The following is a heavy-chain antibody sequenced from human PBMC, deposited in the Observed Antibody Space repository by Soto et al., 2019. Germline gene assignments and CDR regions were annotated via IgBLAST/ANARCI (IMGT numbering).Heavy chain of an antibody. V-gene: IGHV3-48*02. Sequence: LVESRGGLVYPGGSLRLSCVASGFSFSDYSMNWVRQAPGKGLQWVSYIASSSDNTYYADSVKGRFTVSRDNAKNALFLQMNSLRDDDTATNYCARLPKGSLVTAWGQGTRVTVSS. CDR3: ARLPKGSLVTA. J-gene: IGHJ4*02. D-gene: IGHD2-21*02. CDR2: IASSSDNT. CDR1: GFSFSDYS.